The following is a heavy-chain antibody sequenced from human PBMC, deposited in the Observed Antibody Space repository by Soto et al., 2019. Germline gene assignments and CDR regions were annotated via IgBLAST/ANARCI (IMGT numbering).Heavy chain of an antibody. J-gene: IGHJ6*02. Sequence: QVQLQESGPGLVKPSETLSLTCTVSGGSVSSGSYYWSWIRQPPGKGLEWIVYIYYSVSTNYNPSLKSRVTITVDTSKNQFSLNLSSVTAADTAVYYCARVSDYYDSSGYYQYGMDVWGQGTTVTVSS. CDR1: GGSVSSGSYY. CDR3: ARVSDYYDSSGYYQYGMDV. CDR2: IYYSVST. D-gene: IGHD3-22*01. V-gene: IGHV4-61*01.